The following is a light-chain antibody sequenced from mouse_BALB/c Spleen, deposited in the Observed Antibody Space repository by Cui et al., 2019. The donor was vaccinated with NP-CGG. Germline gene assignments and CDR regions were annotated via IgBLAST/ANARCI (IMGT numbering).Light chain of an antibody. J-gene: IGLJ1*01. CDR3: ALWYSNHWV. CDR2: GTK. CDR1: SGAVTNSNY. V-gene: IGLV1*01. Sequence: QAVLTQASALTTSPGETVTLTCRSSSGAVTNSNYANWVQEKPDHLFTGLIGGTKNRAPGVPARFSGSLIGDKAALTITGAQTEDEAIYFCALWYSNHWVFGGGTKLAVL.